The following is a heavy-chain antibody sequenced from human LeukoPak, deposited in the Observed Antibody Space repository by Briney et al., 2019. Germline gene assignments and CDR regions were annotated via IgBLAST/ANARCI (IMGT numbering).Heavy chain of an antibody. D-gene: IGHD4-17*01. Sequence: ASVKVSCKASGYTFSSYYMHWVRQAPGQGLEWMGIINPSGGSTSNAQKFQGRVTMTRDTSTSTVYMELSSPRSEDTAVYYCARDLGTVTTFPYWGQGTLVTVSS. CDR2: INPSGGST. CDR3: ARDLGTVTTFPY. CDR1: GYTFSSYY. J-gene: IGHJ4*02. V-gene: IGHV1-46*01.